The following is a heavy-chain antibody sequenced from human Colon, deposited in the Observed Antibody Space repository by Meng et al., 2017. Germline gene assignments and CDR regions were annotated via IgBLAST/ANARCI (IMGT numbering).Heavy chain of an antibody. V-gene: IGHV6-1*01. D-gene: IGHD3-10*02. CDR2: KYYRSKYFN. CDR1: ADRVCSNLAA. Sequence: QVQMRQSGSGLVRTSITFSLTCAIAADRVCSNLAARNWIRQSPSIGLEWLGRKYYRSKYFNDYAFSGKSRITLKLDTSTNQFSLQLSSVTPEDTAIYYCARDWGDVRGGFDFWGQGTLVTVSS. CDR3: ARDWGDVRGGFDF. J-gene: IGHJ4*02.